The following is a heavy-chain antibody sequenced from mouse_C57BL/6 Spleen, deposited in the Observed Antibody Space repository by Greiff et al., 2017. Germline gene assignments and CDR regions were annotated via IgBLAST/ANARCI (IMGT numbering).Heavy chain of an antibody. D-gene: IGHD1-2*01. V-gene: IGHV1-52*01. J-gene: IGHJ1*03. CDR3: ARWSLLPYWYFDV. CDR1: GYTFTSYW. CDR2: IDPSDSET. Sequence: QVQLQQPGAELVRPGSSVKLSCKASGYTFTSYWMHWVKQRPIQGLEWIGNIDPSDSETHYNQKFKDKATLTVDKSSSTAYMQLSSLTSEDSAVYYCARWSLLPYWYFDVWGTGTTVTVSS.